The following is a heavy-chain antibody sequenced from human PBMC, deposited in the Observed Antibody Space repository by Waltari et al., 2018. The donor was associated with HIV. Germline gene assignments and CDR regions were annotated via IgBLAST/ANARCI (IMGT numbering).Heavy chain of an antibody. J-gene: IGHJ4*02. Sequence: QVQLVESGGGLVNPGGSLRLSCATSGFTFSDYYMTWNRQAPGKGLEGVSYIRSDTDTIYYGDSVKGRFTISRYDAKNSLYLQMNRLSVEDTAVYYCARLKYSSGFFDYWGQGALVTVSS. CDR1: GFTFSDYY. D-gene: IGHD6-19*01. CDR3: ARLKYSSGFFDY. CDR2: IRSDTDTI. V-gene: IGHV3-11*01.